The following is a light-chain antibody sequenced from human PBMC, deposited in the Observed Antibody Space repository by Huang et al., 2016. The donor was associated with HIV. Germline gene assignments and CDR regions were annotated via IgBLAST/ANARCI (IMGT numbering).Light chain of an antibody. CDR3: QQSDNLPIT. Sequence: EIVLTQSPDFQSVTPKEKVTITCRASQGIGSSLHWYQPKPDQSPKLLIKYASQSMSGVPSRFSGSGSGTDFTLTINSLEAEDAATYYCQQSDNLPITFGPGTKVDIK. CDR1: QGIGSS. J-gene: IGKJ3*01. V-gene: IGKV6-21*02. CDR2: YAS.